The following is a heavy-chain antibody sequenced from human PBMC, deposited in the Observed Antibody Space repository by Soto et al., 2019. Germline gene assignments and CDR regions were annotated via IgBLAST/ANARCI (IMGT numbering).Heavy chain of an antibody. CDR2: MNPTSGNA. V-gene: IGHV1-8*01. CDR1: GYSFTRHD. CDR3: ARGAYNDYSHWFDP. Sequence: QVQLVQSGAEVRKPGASVRVSCKATGYSFTRHDINWLRQAAGQGREWMGWMNPTSGNAVYAQKFQGRVPMTRNTSITTAYIEVTSLKSEDTAVYFCARGAYNDYSHWFDPWGQGTLVTVSS. D-gene: IGHD4-4*01. J-gene: IGHJ5*02.